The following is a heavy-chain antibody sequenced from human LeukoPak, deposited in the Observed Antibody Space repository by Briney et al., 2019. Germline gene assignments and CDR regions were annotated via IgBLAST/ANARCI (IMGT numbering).Heavy chain of an antibody. Sequence: GGSLRLSCTASGFTFGDYAMSWFRQAPGKGLEWVGFIRSKAYGGTTEYAASVKGRFTISRDDFKSIAYLQMNSLKTEDTAMYYCSRELIGSLVAPHVYGYWGQGTLVTVSS. CDR2: IRSKAYGGTT. CDR3: SRELIGSLVAPHVYGY. J-gene: IGHJ4*02. V-gene: IGHV3-49*03. D-gene: IGHD2-2*01. CDR1: GFTFGDYA.